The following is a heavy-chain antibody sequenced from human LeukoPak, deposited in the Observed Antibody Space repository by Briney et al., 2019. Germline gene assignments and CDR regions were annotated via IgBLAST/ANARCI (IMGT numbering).Heavy chain of an antibody. D-gene: IGHD1-26*01. CDR3: ARLEYSGSYYGY. V-gene: IGHV4-39*01. J-gene: IGHJ4*02. Sequence: SETLSLTCTVSGGSISGSSYYWGWIRQPPGKGLEWIGSIYYSGSTYYNPSLKSRVTISVDTSKNQFSLKLSSVTAADTAVYYCARLEYSGSYYGYWGQGTLVTVSS. CDR1: GGSISGSSYY. CDR2: IYYSGST.